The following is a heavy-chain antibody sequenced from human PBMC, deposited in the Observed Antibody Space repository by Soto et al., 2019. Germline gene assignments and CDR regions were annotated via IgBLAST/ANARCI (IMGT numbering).Heavy chain of an antibody. J-gene: IGHJ4*01. CDR3: ARDERETCIGSSCYYFDY. CDR2: TSANNDDT. V-gene: IGHV1-18*04. Sequence: ASVKVSCKTSGYTFSRYGISWVRQAPGQGLEWMAWTSANNDDTNYAEKLQGRVTLSTDMSTGKAYMELRGLRSDDTALYYCARDERETCIGSSCYYFDYWG. D-gene: IGHD2-2*01. CDR1: GYTFSRYG.